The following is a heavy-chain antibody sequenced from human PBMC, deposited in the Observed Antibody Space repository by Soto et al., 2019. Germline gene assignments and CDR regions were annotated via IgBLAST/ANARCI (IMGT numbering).Heavy chain of an antibody. D-gene: IGHD2-15*01. V-gene: IGHV3-74*01. CDR3: VRTSLVVAAATREDY. J-gene: IGHJ4*02. CDR2: INSDGSST. Sequence: TGGSLRLSCAASGSTFSSYWMHWVRQAPGKGLVWVSRINSDGSSTSYADSVKGRFTISRDNAKNTLYLQMNSLRAEDTAVYYCVRTSLVVAAATREDYWGQGTLVTVSS. CDR1: GSTFSSYW.